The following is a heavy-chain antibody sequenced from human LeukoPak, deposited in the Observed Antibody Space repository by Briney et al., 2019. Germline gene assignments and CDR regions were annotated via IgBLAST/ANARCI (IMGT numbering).Heavy chain of an antibody. CDR1: GYTFTSYG. V-gene: IGHV1-18*01. D-gene: IGHD2-8*01. CDR3: ARITLYCTNGVCFEVYYYYMDV. CDR2: ISAYNGNT. Sequence: ASVKVSCKASGYTFTSYGISWVRQAPGQGLEWMGWISAYNGNTNYAQKLKGRVTMTTDTSTSTAYMEMRSLRSDDTAVYYCARITLYCTNGVCFEVYYYYMDVWGKGTTVTVSS. J-gene: IGHJ6*03.